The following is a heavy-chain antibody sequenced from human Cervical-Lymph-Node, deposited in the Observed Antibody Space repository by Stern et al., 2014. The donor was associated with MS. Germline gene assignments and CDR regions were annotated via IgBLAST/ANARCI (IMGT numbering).Heavy chain of an antibody. Sequence: EVQLVEYGGGVIQPGGSLRLSCTASGFTVSRDYMTWVRQAQGKGLEWVSIITNVGSTFYTDSVKGRFTISRDDSKNTVYLHMTSLRAEDTAMYYCARDTSSPERSDWWGQGTLVTVSS. V-gene: IGHV3-53*01. D-gene: IGHD1-1*01. J-gene: IGHJ4*02. CDR1: GFTVSRDY. CDR3: ARDTSSPERSDW. CDR2: ITNVGST.